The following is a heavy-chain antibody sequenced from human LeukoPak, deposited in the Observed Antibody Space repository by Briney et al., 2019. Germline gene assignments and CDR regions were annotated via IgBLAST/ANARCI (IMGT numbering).Heavy chain of an antibody. Sequence: GGSLRLSCAASGFTFSSYAMHWVRQAPGKGLEWVAVISYDGSNKYYADSVKGRFTISRDNSKNTLYLQMNSLRAGDTAVYYCARERGYDSSGYYYPLAAFDIWGQGTMVTVSS. CDR1: GFTFSSYA. J-gene: IGHJ3*02. V-gene: IGHV3-30-3*01. CDR3: ARERGYDSSGYYYPLAAFDI. CDR2: ISYDGSNK. D-gene: IGHD3-22*01.